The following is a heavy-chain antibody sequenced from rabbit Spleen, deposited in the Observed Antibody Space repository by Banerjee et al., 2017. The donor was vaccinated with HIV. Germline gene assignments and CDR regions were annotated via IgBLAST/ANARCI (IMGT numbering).Heavy chain of an antibody. V-gene: IGHV1S45*01. CDR2: INAGVSYTT. J-gene: IGHJ6*01. CDR3: ARDSGTSFSTYGMDL. Sequence: QEQLVESGGGLVKPEGSLKLSCTASGFSFSNKAVMCWVRQAPGKGLEWIACINAGVSYTTYYATWAKGRFTISKTSSTTVTLQMTSLTAADTATYFCARDSGTSFSTYGMDLWGPGTLVTVS. CDR1: GFSFSNKAV. D-gene: IGHD8-1*01.